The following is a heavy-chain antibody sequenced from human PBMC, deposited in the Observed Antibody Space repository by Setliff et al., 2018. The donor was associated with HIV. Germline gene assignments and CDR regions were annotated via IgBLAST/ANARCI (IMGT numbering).Heavy chain of an antibody. Sequence: ASVKVSCKASGYTFINYAMNWVRQAPGQGLEWMGWINTLTGSPTYAQAFSGRFVFSVDTSVTTAYLQISSLKAEDTAIYYCARALYGDYGGDVNWMDPWGQGTLVTVSS. J-gene: IGHJ5*02. V-gene: IGHV7-4-1*02. CDR1: GYTFINYA. CDR2: INTLTGSP. CDR3: ARALYGDYGGDVNWMDP. D-gene: IGHD4-17*01.